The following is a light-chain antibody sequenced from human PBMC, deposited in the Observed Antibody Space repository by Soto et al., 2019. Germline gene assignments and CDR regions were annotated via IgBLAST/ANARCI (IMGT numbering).Light chain of an antibody. CDR2: GAS. V-gene: IGKV3-15*01. CDR3: QKYNSAPLT. CDR1: QTVSSK. J-gene: IGKJ4*01. Sequence: EIVLTQSPCTLSLSPGERATLSCRASQTVSSKLAWYQHKPGQAPRLLIYGASTRATGIPARFSGSGSGTEFTLTISSLQPEDFAAYYCQKYNSAPLTFGGGTKVDIK.